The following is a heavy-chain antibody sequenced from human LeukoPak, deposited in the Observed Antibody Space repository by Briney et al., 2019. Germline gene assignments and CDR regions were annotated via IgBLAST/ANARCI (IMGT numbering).Heavy chain of an antibody. CDR1: GYTFTSYA. V-gene: IGHV1-3*01. CDR2: INAGNGNT. CDR3: ARGDIVVVITDY. D-gene: IGHD3-22*01. J-gene: IGHJ4*02. Sequence: GASVKVSCKASGYTFTSYAIHWVRQAPGQRLEWMGWINAGNGNTKYSQKFQGRVTITRDTSASTAYMELSSLRSEDTAVYYCARGDIVVVITDYWGQGTLVTVSS.